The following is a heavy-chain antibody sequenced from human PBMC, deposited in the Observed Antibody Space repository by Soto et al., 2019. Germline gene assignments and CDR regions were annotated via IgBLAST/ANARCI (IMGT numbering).Heavy chain of an antibody. Sequence: QVQLVQSGAEVKKPGASVKVSCKASGYTVTSYGISWVRQAPGHGLEWMGWISAYNGNTNYAQKLQGRVTMTTDTSTSTAYMELRSLRSDDTAVYYCARDPTLRRNSGGSGWYFHWCQGTLVTVS. CDR3: ARDPTLRRNSGGSGWYFH. D-gene: IGHD6-19*01. CDR1: GYTVTSYG. V-gene: IGHV1-18*01. J-gene: IGHJ4*02. CDR2: ISAYNGNT.